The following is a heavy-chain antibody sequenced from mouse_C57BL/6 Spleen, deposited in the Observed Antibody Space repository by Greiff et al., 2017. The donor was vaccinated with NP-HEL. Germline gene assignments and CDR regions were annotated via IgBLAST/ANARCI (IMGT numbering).Heavy chain of an antibody. Sequence: QVQLQQPGAELVMPGASVKLSCKASGYTFTSYWMHWVKQRPGQGLEWIGEIDPSDSYTNYNQKFKGKSTLTVDKSSSTAYMQLSSLTSEDSAVYYCARGNYYGSIDYWGQGTTLTVSS. CDR1: GYTFTSYW. CDR2: IDPSDSYT. J-gene: IGHJ2*01. V-gene: IGHV1-69*01. D-gene: IGHD1-1*01. CDR3: ARGNYYGSIDY.